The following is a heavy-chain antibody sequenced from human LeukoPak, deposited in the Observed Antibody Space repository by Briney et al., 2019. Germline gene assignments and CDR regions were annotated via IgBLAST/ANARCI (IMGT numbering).Heavy chain of an antibody. D-gene: IGHD2-15*01. J-gene: IGHJ5*02. CDR2: ISAMSSSM. Sequence: RTGGSLRLSCAVSGITFSTYSMNWVRQAPGKGLEWVSYISAMSSSMYYADSVKGRFTISRDNARNPLYLQMNSLRAEDTAVYYCARDQTRGWSAYNWFDPWGQGTLVTVSS. V-gene: IGHV3-21*05. CDR1: GITFSTYS. CDR3: ARDQTRGWSAYNWFDP.